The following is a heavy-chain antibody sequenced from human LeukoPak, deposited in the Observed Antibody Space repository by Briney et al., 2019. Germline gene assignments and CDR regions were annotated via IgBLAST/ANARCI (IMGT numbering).Heavy chain of an antibody. Sequence: GGSLRLSCAASGFTFSAYAMYWVRQAPGKGLEYVSAISSNGGSTYYGNSVKGRFTISRDNSKNTLYLQMNSLRAEDTAVYYCARALGAAAAYPTDVWGQGTTVTVSS. CDR2: ISSNGGST. D-gene: IGHD6-13*01. J-gene: IGHJ6*02. V-gene: IGHV3-64*01. CDR3: ARALGAAAAYPTDV. CDR1: GFTFSAYA.